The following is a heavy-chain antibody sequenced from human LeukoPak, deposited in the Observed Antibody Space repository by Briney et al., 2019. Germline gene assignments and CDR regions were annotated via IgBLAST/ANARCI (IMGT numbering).Heavy chain of an antibody. CDR3: ARGPLYGDYLDY. CDR1: GGSISSGGYS. J-gene: IGHJ4*02. CDR2: IYHSGST. Sequence: SETLSLTCAVSGGSISSGGYSWRWIRQPPGKGLEWIGYIYHSGSTYYNPSLKSRVTISVDRSKNQFSLKLSSVTAADTAVYYCARGPLYGDYLDYWGQGTLVTVSS. D-gene: IGHD4-17*01. V-gene: IGHV4-30-2*01.